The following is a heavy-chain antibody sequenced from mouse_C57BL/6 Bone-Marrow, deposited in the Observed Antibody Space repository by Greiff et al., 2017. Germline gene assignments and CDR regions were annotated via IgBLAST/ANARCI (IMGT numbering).Heavy chain of an antibody. CDR2: IDPEDGDT. V-gene: IGHV14-1*01. D-gene: IGHD1-1*01. CDR1: GFNIKDYY. CDR3: TTEYYGSSSWCAY. J-gene: IGHJ3*01. Sequence: EVQLQQSGAELVRPGASVKLSCTASGFNIKDYYMHWVKQRPEQGLAWIGRIDPEDGDTAYAPKFQGKATMTADTSSNTAYLQLSSLTSEDTAVYYCTTEYYGSSSWCAYWGQGTLVTVAA.